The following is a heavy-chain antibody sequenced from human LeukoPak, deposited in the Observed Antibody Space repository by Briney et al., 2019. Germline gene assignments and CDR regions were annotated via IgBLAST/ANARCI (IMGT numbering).Heavy chain of an antibody. Sequence: PSETLSLTCTVSGGSVISGGHYWSWIRQHPGKGLEWIGYIYYSGGTNYNPSLKSRVTISVDTSKNQFSLKLSSVTAADTAVYYCARVRDYYDSSGYSYYFDYWGQGTLVTVSS. CDR1: GGSVISGGHY. CDR3: ARVRDYYDSSGYSYYFDY. J-gene: IGHJ4*02. V-gene: IGHV4-61*08. CDR2: IYYSGGT. D-gene: IGHD3-22*01.